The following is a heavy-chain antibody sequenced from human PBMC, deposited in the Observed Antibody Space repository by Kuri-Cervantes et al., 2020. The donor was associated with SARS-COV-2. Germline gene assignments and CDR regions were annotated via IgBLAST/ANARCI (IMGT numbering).Heavy chain of an antibody. V-gene: IGHV1-2*02. D-gene: IGHD2-2*02. CDR3: ARDLEGPYQLLYLIRDTYYFDY. CDR2: INPNSGGT. J-gene: IGHJ4*02. Sequence: ASVKVSCKASGYTFTGYYMHWVRQAPGQGLEWMGWINPNSGGTNYAQKFQGRVTMTTDTSTSTAYMELRSLRSDDTAVYYCARDLEGPYQLLYLIRDTYYFDYWGQGTLVTVSS. CDR1: GYTFTGYY.